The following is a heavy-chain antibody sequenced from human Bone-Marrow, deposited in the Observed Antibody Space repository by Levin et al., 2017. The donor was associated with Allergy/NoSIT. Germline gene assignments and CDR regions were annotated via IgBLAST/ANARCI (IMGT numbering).Heavy chain of an antibody. CDR2: IYWNDDK. V-gene: IGHV2-5*01. CDR1: GFSLSTSGVG. Sequence: QTLSLTCTFSGFSLSTSGVGVGWIRQPPGKALEWLALIYWNDDKRYSPSLKSRLTITKDTPKNQVVLTMTNMDPVDTATYYCAHSPGNDLWSGSTDVLPGNWFDPWGQGTLVTVSS. J-gene: IGHJ5*02. CDR3: AHSPGNDLWSGSTDVLPGNWFDP. D-gene: IGHD3-3*01.